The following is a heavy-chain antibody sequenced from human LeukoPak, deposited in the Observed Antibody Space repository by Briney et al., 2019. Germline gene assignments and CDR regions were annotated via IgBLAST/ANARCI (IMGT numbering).Heavy chain of an antibody. CDR1: GYTFNDYY. CDR3: ARDSYSSSSH. J-gene: IGHJ4*02. CDR2: INPKSGGT. D-gene: IGHD6-6*01. Sequence: ASVKVSCKASGYTFNDYYIHWVRQAPGQGLEWMGWINPKSGGTNYAQKFQGRVTMTRDTSISTVYMELSRLRSDDTAVYYCARDSYSSSSHWGQGTLVTVSS. V-gene: IGHV1-2*02.